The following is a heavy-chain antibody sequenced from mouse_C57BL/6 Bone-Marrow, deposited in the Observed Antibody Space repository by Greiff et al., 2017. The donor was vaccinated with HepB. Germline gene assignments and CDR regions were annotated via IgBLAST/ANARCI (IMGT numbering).Heavy chain of an antibody. V-gene: IGHV5-17*01. Sequence: DVQLVESGGGLVKPGGSLKLSCAASGFTFSDYGMHWVRQAPEKGLEWVAYISSGSSTIYYADTVKGRFTISRDNAKNTLFLQMTSLRSEDTAMYYCARVTTGYYYAMDYWGQGTSVTVSS. CDR1: GFTFSDYG. D-gene: IGHD2-1*01. J-gene: IGHJ4*01. CDR3: ARVTTGYYYAMDY. CDR2: ISSGSSTI.